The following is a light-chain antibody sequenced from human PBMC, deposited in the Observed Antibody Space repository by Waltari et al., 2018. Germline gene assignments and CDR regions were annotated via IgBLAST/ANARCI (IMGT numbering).Light chain of an antibody. CDR1: QSISGW. J-gene: IGKJ1*01. CDR3: QQYDVYPWT. CDR2: KAS. V-gene: IGKV1-5*03. Sequence: DIQMTQSPSTLSAFVGDRVTITCRASQSISGWLAWYQQKPGKAPKLLIYKASSLESVVPSRFSGSGSGTEFTLTISSLQPDDFATYYCQQYDVYPWTFGQGTKVEIK.